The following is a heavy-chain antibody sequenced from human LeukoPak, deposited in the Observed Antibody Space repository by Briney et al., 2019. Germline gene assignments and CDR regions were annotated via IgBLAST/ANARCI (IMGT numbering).Heavy chain of an antibody. CDR3: ARDVPGSGYYHYFDY. CDR1: GGSISSYY. D-gene: IGHD3-3*01. J-gene: IGHJ4*02. CDR2: IYYSRST. V-gene: IGHV4-59*01. Sequence: SETLSLTCTVSGGSISSYYWSWIRQPPGKGLEWIGYIYYSRSTNYNPSLKSRVTISVDTSKNQFSLKLSSVTAADTAVYYCARDVPGSGYYHYFDYWGQGTLVTVSS.